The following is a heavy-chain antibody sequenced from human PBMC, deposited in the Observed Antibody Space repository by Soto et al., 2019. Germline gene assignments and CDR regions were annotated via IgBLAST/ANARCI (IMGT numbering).Heavy chain of an antibody. CDR3: ARGRGYCSSTSCYSNFDY. V-gene: IGHV1-18*01. CDR1: GYTFTSYG. Sequence: GASVKVSCKASGYTFTSYGISWVRQAPGQGLEWMGWISAYDGNTNYAQKLQGRVTMTRDTSTSTAYMELSSLRSEDTAVYYCARGRGYCSSTSCYSNFDYWGQGTLVTVSS. CDR2: ISAYDGNT. J-gene: IGHJ4*02. D-gene: IGHD2-2*01.